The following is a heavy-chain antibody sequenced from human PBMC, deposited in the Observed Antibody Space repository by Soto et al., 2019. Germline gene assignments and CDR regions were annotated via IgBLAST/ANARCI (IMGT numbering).Heavy chain of an antibody. CDR3: TRALTMFWSKYFDY. Sequence: GGSLRLSCTASGFTFGDYAMSWFRQAPGKGLEWVGFIRSKAYGGTTEYAASVKGRFTISRDDSKSIAYLQMNSLKTEDTAVYYCTRALTMFWSKYFDYWGQGTLVTVSS. CDR2: IRSKAYGGTT. J-gene: IGHJ4*02. D-gene: IGHD3-9*01. CDR1: GFTFGDYA. V-gene: IGHV3-49*03.